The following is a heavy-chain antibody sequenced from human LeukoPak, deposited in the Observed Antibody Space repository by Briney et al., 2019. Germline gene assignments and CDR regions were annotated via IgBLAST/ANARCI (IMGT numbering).Heavy chain of an antibody. CDR2: IYSGGST. CDR3: ARVPPPLRFLEWFFDY. Sequence: PGGSLRLSCAASGFTVSSNYMSWVRQAPGKGLEWVSVIYSGGSTYYADSVKGRFTISRDNSKNTLYLQMNSLRAEDTAVYYCARVPPPLRFLEWFFDYWGQGTLVTVSS. D-gene: IGHD3-3*01. CDR1: GFTVSSNY. V-gene: IGHV3-53*01. J-gene: IGHJ4*02.